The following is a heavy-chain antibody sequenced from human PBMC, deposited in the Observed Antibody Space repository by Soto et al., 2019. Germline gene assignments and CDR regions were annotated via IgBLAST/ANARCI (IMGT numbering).Heavy chain of an antibody. CDR2: INWNDDE. D-gene: IGHD2-15*01. CDR1: GFSLNTRAVG. J-gene: IGHJ3*02. CDR3: AHRHDLGGFDI. V-gene: IGHV2-5*01. Sequence: QITLKESGPTLVKPTQTLTLTCTFSGFSLNTRAVGVGWIRQPPGKALEWLALINWNDDERYSPSLKDRLTITKDTSRNHVVLTMTNVDHVDTATYYCAHRHDLGGFDIWGQGTTVTVSS.